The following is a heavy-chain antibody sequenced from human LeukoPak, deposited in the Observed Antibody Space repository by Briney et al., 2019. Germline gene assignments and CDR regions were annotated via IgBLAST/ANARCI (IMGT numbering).Heavy chain of an antibody. D-gene: IGHD6-19*01. J-gene: IGHJ4*02. CDR1: GGTFSSYA. V-gene: IGHV1-69*05. CDR2: IIPIFGTA. Sequence: SVKVSCKASGGTFSSYAISWLRQAPGQGLEWMGRIIPIFGTANYAQKFQGRVTITTDESTSTAYMELSSLRSEDTAVYYCARRRESSGLIFDYWGQGTLVTVSS. CDR3: ARRRESSGLIFDY.